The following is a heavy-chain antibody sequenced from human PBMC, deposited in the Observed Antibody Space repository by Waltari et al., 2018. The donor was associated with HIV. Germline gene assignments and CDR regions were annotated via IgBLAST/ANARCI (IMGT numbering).Heavy chain of an antibody. J-gene: IGHJ2*01. CDR3: ARAEPVGARRLSHSEL. CDR1: GGSIIYNAYY. CDR2: IYFTGAT. Sequence: QVQLQESGPGLVRHSQTLSLTCSVSGGSIIYNAYYWNWIRQSPRTGLGWFGAIYFTGATSENPSVNSRLIMSVDRSKNNFSPKLNAVTGADTALYYGARAEPVGARRLSHSELWGRGTL. D-gene: IGHD1-26*01. V-gene: IGHV4-30-4*01.